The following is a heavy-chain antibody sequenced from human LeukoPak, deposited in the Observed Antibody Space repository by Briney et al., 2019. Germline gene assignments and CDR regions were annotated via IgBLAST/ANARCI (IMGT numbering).Heavy chain of an antibody. CDR2: IKSKTDGGTT. CDR3: TTDHLYVWGSYRPPFYDY. J-gene: IGHJ4*02. V-gene: IGHV3-15*01. Sequence: GGSLRLFCAASGFTFSNAWMSWVRQAPGKGLEWVGRIKSKTDGGTTDYAAPVKGRFTISRDDSKNTLYLQMNSLKTEDTAVYYCTTDHLYVWGSYRPPFYDYWGQGTLVTVSS. CDR1: GFTFSNAW. D-gene: IGHD3-16*02.